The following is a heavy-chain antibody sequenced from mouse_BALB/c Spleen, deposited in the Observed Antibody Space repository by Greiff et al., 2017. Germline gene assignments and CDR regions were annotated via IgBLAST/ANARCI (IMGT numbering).Heavy chain of an antibody. CDR3: AGDHDGSSYDY. CDR2: IDPYNGGT. V-gene: IGHV1S29*02. D-gene: IGHD1-1*01. J-gene: IGHJ2*01. CDR1: GYTFTDYN. Sequence: VQLQQSGAELVKPGASVKISCKASGYTFTDYNMHWVKQSHGKSLEWIGYIDPYNGGTGYNQKFKSKATLTVDKSSSTAYMELRSLTSEDSAVYFSAGDHDGSSYDYWGQGTTLTVSS.